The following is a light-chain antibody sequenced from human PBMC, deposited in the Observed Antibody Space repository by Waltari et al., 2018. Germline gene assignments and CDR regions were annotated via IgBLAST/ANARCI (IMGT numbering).Light chain of an antibody. CDR2: RGS. CDR1: QSLVHRDGSTY. Sequence: DVVMTQSPLSLPVTLGQPVSISYRSSQSLVHRDGSTYLNWFHQRTGQSPRRLIYRGSNRDSWVPDRFSGSGSGSDFTLIISRVEAEDVGVYFCMQGTHWPPSFGGGTKVEIK. V-gene: IGKV2-30*02. CDR3: MQGTHWPPS. J-gene: IGKJ4*01.